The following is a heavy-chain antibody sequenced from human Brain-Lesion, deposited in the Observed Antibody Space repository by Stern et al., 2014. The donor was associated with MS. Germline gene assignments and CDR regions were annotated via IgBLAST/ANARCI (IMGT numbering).Heavy chain of an antibody. D-gene: IGHD3-10*01. CDR3: AKLWLGELPESPFDY. J-gene: IGHJ4*02. CDR1: GGSISSSSYY. Sequence: QVQLQESGPGLVKPSETLSLTCTVSGGSISSSSYYWGWIRQPPGKGLEWIGGIYYRGSTYYNPALKSRVTISMATSHNPSSPSLSSVTAADTAVYFCAKLWLGELPESPFDYWGQGTLVTVSS. V-gene: IGHV4-39*01. CDR2: IYYRGST.